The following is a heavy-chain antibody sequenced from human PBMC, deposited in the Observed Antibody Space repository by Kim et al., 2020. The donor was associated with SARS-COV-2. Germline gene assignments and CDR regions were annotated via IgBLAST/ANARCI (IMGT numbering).Heavy chain of an antibody. J-gene: IGHJ3*02. V-gene: IGHV4-39*01. CDR3: ARHVQSGLVPGAFDI. D-gene: IGHD6-19*01. Sequence: PPLKSRVTISVHTSKNQFSLKLSSVTTADTAVYYCARHVQSGLVPGAFDIWGQGTMVTVSS.